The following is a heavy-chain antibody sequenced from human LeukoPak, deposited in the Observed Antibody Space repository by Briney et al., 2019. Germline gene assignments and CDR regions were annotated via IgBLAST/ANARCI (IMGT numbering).Heavy chain of an antibody. CDR3: ASHPSGSRFDP. CDR1: GFTFSSYG. Sequence: PGGSLRLSCAASGFTFSSYGMHWVRQAPGKGLEWVAVISYDGSNKYYADSVKGRFTISRDNSKNTLYLQMNSLRAEDTAVYYSASHPSGSRFDPWGQGTLVTVSS. J-gene: IGHJ5*02. V-gene: IGHV3-30*03. CDR2: ISYDGSNK.